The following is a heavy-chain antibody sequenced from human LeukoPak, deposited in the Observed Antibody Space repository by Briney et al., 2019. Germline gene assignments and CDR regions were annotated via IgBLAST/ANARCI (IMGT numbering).Heavy chain of an antibody. D-gene: IGHD6-13*01. CDR3: ARVAEAAAFDY. CDR1: GFTFSSYS. J-gene: IGHJ4*02. CDR2: ISSNSRYT. Sequence: GGSLRLSCAASGFTFSSYSMKWVRQTPGKGLEWVSFISSNSRYTYYADSVKGRFTISRDNAKSSLYLQMNSLRADDTAVYYCARVAEAAAFDYWGQGTLVTVSS. V-gene: IGHV3-21*01.